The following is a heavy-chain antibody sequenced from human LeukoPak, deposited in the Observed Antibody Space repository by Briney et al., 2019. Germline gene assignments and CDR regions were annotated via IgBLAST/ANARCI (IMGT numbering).Heavy chain of an antibody. CDR2: ISWNSGNI. CDR1: GFTFYDYA. V-gene: IGHV3-9*01. CDR3: AKEVDCPSDCLFFQS. D-gene: IGHD2-21*02. Sequence: SLRLSCAPSGFTFYDYAMHWVRQTPGKGLEWVSDISWNSGNIGYADAVKGRFTISRDNAKNSLYAQMNRLRPEDTALYHCAKEVDCPSDCLFFQSWGGGTLVTVSS. J-gene: IGHJ4*02.